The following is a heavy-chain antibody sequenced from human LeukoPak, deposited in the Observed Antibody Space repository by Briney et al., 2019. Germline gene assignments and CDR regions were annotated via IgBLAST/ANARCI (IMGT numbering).Heavy chain of an antibody. D-gene: IGHD2-2*01. CDR3: ARDGGSTSSDY. J-gene: IGHJ4*02. V-gene: IGHV3-48*01. CDR1: GFTFSSYS. CDR2: ISSSGSTI. Sequence: GGSLRLSCAASGFTFSSYSMNWVRQAPGKGLEWVSYISSSGSTIYYADSVKGRFTISRDNAKSSLYLQMNSLRAEDTAVYYCARDGGSTSSDYWGQGTLVTVSS.